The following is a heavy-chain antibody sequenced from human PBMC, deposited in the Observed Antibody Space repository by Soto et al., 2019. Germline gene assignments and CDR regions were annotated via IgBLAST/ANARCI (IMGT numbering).Heavy chain of an antibody. J-gene: IGHJ6*02. CDR1: GFTVSSNH. Sequence: EVQLVESGGGLIQPGGSLRLSCAASGFTVSSNHMSWVRQAPGKGLEWVSVIYSGGSTYYADSVKGRFTISRDNSKNTLYLQMNSLRAEDTAVYYCAREEYYYYGMDVWGQGTTVTVSS. CDR2: IYSGGST. CDR3: AREEYYYYGMDV. V-gene: IGHV3-53*01.